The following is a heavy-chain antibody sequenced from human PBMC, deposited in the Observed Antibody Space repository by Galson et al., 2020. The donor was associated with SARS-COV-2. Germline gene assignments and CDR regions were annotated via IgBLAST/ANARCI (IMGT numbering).Heavy chain of an antibody. J-gene: IGHJ6*02. CDR2: ISYDGSNK. CDR1: GFTFSSYG. D-gene: IGHD3-9*01. Sequence: GGSLRLSCAASGFTFSSYGMHWVRQAPGKGLEWVAVISYDGSNKYYADSVKGRFTISRDNSKNTLYLQMNSLIAEDTAVYYCAKDRRYYDILTGYYPNTTAYYYYYGMDVWGQGTTVTVSS. V-gene: IGHV3-30*18. CDR3: AKDRRYYDILTGYYPNTTAYYYYYGMDV.